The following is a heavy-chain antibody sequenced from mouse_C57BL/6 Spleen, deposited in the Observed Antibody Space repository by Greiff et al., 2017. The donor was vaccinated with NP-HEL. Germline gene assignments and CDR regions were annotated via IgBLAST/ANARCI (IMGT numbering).Heavy chain of an antibody. CDR3: AGGSSWFAY. J-gene: IGHJ3*01. V-gene: IGHV1-82*01. CDR1: GYAFSSSW. Sequence: SGPELVKPGASVKISCKASGYAFSSSWMNWVKQRPGKGLEWIGRIYPGDGDTNYNGKFKGKATLTADKSSSTAYMQLSSLTSEDSAVYFCAGGSSWFAYWGQGTLVTVSA. CDR2: IYPGDGDT.